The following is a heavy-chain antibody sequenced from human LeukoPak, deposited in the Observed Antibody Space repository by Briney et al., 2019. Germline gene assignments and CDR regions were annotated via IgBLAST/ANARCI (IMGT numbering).Heavy chain of an antibody. V-gene: IGHV3-7*01. CDR1: GLTFSNYW. CDR3: ARVNARPGTSWYFDH. Sequence: GGSLRLSCAASGLTFSNYWMTWVRQAPGKGLEWVANIKEDGSEKYYVDSVKGRFTISRDNAKNSLYLQMNSLRAEDTAVYYCARVNARPGTSWYFDHWGQGTLVTVSS. D-gene: IGHD6-13*01. J-gene: IGHJ4*02. CDR2: IKEDGSEK.